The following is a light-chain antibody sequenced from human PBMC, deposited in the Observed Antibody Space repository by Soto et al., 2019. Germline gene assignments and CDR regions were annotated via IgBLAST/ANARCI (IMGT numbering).Light chain of an antibody. CDR3: QQYNDYWT. CDR1: RSITTW. CDR2: DAS. V-gene: IGKV1-5*01. J-gene: IGKJ1*01. Sequence: DIQMTQSPSTLSASVGDRVVITCRASRSITTWLAWYQQKPAKAPKLLIYDASSLESGVPSRFSGSGSGTEFTLTISSLQPDDFATYYCQQYNDYWTFGQGTKVDIK.